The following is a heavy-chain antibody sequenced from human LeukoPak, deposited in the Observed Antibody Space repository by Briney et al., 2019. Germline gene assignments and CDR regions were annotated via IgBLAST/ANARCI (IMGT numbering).Heavy chain of an antibody. J-gene: IGHJ2*01. CDR1: GASVRGSD. Sequence: SETLSLTCAVQGASVRGSDWSWIRQPPGKGLQWIGQIAHSGSTHSIPSLTSRVTISLDTSQSQVSLTVNSVTAGDTAVYFCARGGNGWYFDIWGGGTLVTVSS. V-gene: IGHV4-34*01. CDR3: ARGGNGWYFDI. D-gene: IGHD1-14*01. CDR2: IAHSGST.